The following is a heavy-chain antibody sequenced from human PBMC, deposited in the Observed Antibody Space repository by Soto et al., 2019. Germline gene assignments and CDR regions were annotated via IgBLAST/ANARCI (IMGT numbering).Heavy chain of an antibody. CDR1: GYSFTNYD. CDR3: ARGLLAYFGMDV. CDR2: ISAHNGNK. J-gene: IGHJ6*02. D-gene: IGHD1-26*01. V-gene: IGHV1-18*01. Sequence: PLVQSGAEVKKPGASVKVSCKASGYSFTNYDISWVRQAPGQGLEWMAWISAHNGNKHYAGKFQGRVSTTTDTSTSTAYMEVRTLKTDDTAVYYCARGLLAYFGMDVWGQGTTVTVS.